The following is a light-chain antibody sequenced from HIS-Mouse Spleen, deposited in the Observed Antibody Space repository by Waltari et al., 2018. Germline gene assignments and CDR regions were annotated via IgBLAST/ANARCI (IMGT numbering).Light chain of an antibody. Sequence: QSALTQPASVSGSPGQSITISCTGTSSDVGGYNYVSWYQQHPGKAPKLMIYDVSNRASGGSNRFSGSKAGNTASLTLSGLQAEDEADYYCSSYTSSSTLGVFGTGTKVTVL. CDR2: DVS. J-gene: IGLJ1*01. CDR1: SSDVGGYNY. CDR3: SSYTSSSTLGV. V-gene: IGLV2-14*03.